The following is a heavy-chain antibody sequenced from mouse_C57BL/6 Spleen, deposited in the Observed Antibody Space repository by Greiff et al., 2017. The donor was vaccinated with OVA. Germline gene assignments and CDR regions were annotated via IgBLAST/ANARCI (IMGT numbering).Heavy chain of an antibody. V-gene: IGHV1-26*01. CDR1: GYTFTDYY. Sequence: EVQLQQSGPELVKPGASVKISCKASGYTFTDYYMNWVKQSHGKSLEWIGDINPNNGGTSYNQKFKGKATLTVDKSSSTAYMELRSLTSEDSAVYYCARSAYGTSNFDYWGQGTTLTVSS. D-gene: IGHD2-1*01. CDR2: INPNNGGT. CDR3: ARSAYGTSNFDY. J-gene: IGHJ2*01.